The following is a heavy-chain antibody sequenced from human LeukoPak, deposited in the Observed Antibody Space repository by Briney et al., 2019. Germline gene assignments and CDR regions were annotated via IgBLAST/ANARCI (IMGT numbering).Heavy chain of an antibody. CDR2: IKQDGSEK. Sequence: GRSLRLSCAASGFTFSSYWMSWVRQAPGKGLEWVANIKQDGSEKYYVDSLKGRFTISRDNAKNSLYLQMNSLRAEDTAVYYCARRRVGVVIKGFDYWGQGTLVTVSS. D-gene: IGHD3-3*01. CDR1: GFTFSSYW. CDR3: ARRRVGVVIKGFDY. V-gene: IGHV3-7*01. J-gene: IGHJ4*02.